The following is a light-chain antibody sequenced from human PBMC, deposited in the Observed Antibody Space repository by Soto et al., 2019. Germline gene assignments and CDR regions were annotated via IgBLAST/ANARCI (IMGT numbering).Light chain of an antibody. Sequence: DIQMTQSRSSLSSSVGDRFTITCGSSQSISSYLNWYQQKPGKAPKLLIYAASTLQSGVPSRFSGSGSGTDFTLTISCLQSEDFATYYCQQYYSYPPITFGQGTRLEIK. CDR2: AAS. CDR3: QQYYSYPPIT. J-gene: IGKJ5*01. V-gene: IGKV1-39*01. CDR1: QSISSY.